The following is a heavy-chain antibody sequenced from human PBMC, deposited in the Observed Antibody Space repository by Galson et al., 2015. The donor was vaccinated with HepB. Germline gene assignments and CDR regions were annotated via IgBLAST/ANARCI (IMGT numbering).Heavy chain of an antibody. CDR3: ARTYYSYGMDV. J-gene: IGHJ6*02. CDR2: IDWDDDE. V-gene: IGHV2-70*11. CDR1: GFSLTTSGMC. Sequence: PALVKPTQTLTLTCTFSGFSLTTSGMCVSWIRQPPGKALEWLARIDWDDDEYYSISLKTRLTISKDTSKNQVVLTMTNMDPVDTATYYCARTYYSYGMDVWGQGTTVTVSS.